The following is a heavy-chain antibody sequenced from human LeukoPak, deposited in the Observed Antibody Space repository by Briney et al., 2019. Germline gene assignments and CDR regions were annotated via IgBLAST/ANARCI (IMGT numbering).Heavy chain of an antibody. CDR3: ARARYSSSWPLPLPVN. V-gene: IGHV3-21*01. D-gene: IGHD6-13*01. Sequence: GGSLRLSCAASGFRFSSYWMSWVRQAPGKGLEWVSSISSSSSYIYYADSVKGRFTISRDNAKNSLYLQMNSLRAEDTAVYYCARARYSSSWPLPLPVNWGQGTLVTVSS. J-gene: IGHJ1*01. CDR2: ISSSSSYI. CDR1: GFRFSSYW.